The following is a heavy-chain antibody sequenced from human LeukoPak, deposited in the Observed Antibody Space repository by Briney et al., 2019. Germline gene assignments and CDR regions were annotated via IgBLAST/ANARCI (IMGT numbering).Heavy chain of an antibody. J-gene: IGHJ4*02. D-gene: IGHD3-3*01. CDR2: IYYSGST. CDR3: ARGMIRRATLRPPVYFDY. V-gene: IGHV4-39*01. CDR1: GGSISSSSYY. Sequence: PSETLSLTCTVSGGSISSSSYYWGWIRQPPGKGLEWIGSIYYSGSTYYNPSLKSRVTISVDTSKNQFSLKLSSVTAADTAVYYCARGMIRRATLRPPVYFDYWGQGTLVTVSS.